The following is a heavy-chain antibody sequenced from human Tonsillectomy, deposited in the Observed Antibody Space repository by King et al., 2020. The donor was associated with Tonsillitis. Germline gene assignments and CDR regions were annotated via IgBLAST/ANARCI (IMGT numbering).Heavy chain of an antibody. J-gene: IGHJ6*02. CDR1: EFTFSTYW. CDR2: INSDGSST. V-gene: IGHV3-74*01. CDR3: ARGIAAGIYYYYGMDV. Sequence: VQLVESGGGLVQPGGSLRLSCAASEFTFSTYWMHWVRQAPGKGLVWVSRINSDGSSTTYADSVKGRFTISRDNAKNTLYLQMNSRRAEDTAVYYCARGIAAGIYYYYGMDVWGQGTTVTVSS. D-gene: IGHD6-13*01.